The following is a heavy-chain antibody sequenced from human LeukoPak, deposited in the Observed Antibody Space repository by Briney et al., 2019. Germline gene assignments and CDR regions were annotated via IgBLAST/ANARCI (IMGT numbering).Heavy chain of an antibody. V-gene: IGHV1-46*01. CDR2: INPSGGST. Sequence: ASVKVSCKASGYTFTSYYMHWVRQAPGQGLEWMGIINPSGGSTSYAQKFQGRVTMTRDTSTSTVYMELNSLRAEDTAIYYCAKDSGYDFWSGYCFDYWGQGTLVTVSS. CDR3: AKDSGYDFWSGYCFDY. D-gene: IGHD3-3*01. J-gene: IGHJ4*02. CDR1: GYTFTSYY.